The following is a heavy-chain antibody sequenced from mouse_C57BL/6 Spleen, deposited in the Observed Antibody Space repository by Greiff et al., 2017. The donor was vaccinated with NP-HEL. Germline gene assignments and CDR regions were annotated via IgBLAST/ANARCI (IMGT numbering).Heavy chain of an antibody. CDR2: IWGVGST. V-gene: IGHV2-6*01. Sequence: VQGVESGPGLVAPSQSLSITCTVSGFSLTSYGVDWVRQSPGKGLEWLGVIWGVGSTNYNSALKSRLSISKDNSKSQVFLKMNSLPPDDTAMYYCASGVSLGAFFAYWGQGTLVTVSA. D-gene: IGHD3-1*01. CDR1: GFSLTSYG. CDR3: ASGVSLGAFFAY. J-gene: IGHJ3*01.